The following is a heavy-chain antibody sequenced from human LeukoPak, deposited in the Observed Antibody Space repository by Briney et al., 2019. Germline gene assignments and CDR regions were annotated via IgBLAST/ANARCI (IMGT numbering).Heavy chain of an antibody. CDR1: GYTFTGHY. CDR3: ARDGSGLGYCSGGNCWFDP. Sequence: ASVKVSCKASGYTFTGHYMHWVRQARGQGLEWMGRINPNSGGTYYAEKFQGRVTITSDTSINTAYMDLSSLTSDDAAVYYCARDGSGLGYCSGGNCWFDPWGQGTLVTVSS. J-gene: IGHJ5*02. CDR2: INPNSGGT. D-gene: IGHD2-15*01. V-gene: IGHV1-2*02.